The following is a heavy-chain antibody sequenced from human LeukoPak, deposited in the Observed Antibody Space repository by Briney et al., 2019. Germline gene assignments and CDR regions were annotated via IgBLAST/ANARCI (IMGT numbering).Heavy chain of an antibody. V-gene: IGHV4-59*08. D-gene: IGHD5-12*01. J-gene: IGHJ4*02. CDR2: IYYSGTT. CDR1: GGSITSYY. Sequence: SETLSLTCTVSGGSITSYYWTWIRQPPGKGLEWIGYIYYSGTTNYNTSLESRVPISVDTSKNQFSLKLNSVTAADTAVYYCARTYRGYGLIDYWGQGTLVTVSS. CDR3: ARTYRGYGLIDY.